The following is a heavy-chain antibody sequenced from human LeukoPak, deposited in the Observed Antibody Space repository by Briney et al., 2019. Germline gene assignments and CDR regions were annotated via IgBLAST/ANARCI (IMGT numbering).Heavy chain of an antibody. CDR2: ISDSGGGT. D-gene: IGHD3-16*01. J-gene: IGHJ4*02. CDR1: GITLSNYG. V-gene: IGHV3-23*01. CDR3: AREGGDWGEGYFDY. Sequence: GGSLRLSCAVSGITLSNYGMTWLRQAPGKGLEWVAGISDSGGGTYYADSVKGRFTISRDNAKNSLYLQMNSLRAEDTAVYYCAREGGDWGEGYFDYWGQGTLVTVSS.